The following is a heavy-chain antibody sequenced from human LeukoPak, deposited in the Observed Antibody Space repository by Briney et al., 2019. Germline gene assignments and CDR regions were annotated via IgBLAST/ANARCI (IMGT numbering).Heavy chain of an antibody. D-gene: IGHD3-22*01. CDR3: VKGRDYNDASAYYIGDY. Sequence: PGGSLRLSCAASGFTFSTHAMMWVRQAPGKGREWVSCIIGSGTGTYYTDSVKGRFTISGENSNDTLYLQMNSLRAEDTAVYYCVKGRDYNDASAYYIGDYWGQGTLVTVSS. CDR2: IIGSGTGT. V-gene: IGHV3-23*01. CDR1: GFTFSTHA. J-gene: IGHJ4*02.